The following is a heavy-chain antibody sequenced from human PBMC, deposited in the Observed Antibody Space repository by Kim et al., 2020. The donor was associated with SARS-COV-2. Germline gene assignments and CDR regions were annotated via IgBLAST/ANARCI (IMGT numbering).Heavy chain of an antibody. V-gene: IGHV3-74*01. Sequence: GGSLRLSCVASGFSFARYWMHWVRQVPGKGLVWVAHVNNDGSRTSYVNSVKGRFTISRDNAENTVYLQMDSLKVEDTAMYYCTRDPLLGYYALWGRGTLV. D-gene: IGHD3-16*01. CDR1: GFSFARYW. CDR2: VNNDGSRT. CDR3: TRDPLLGYYAL. J-gene: IGHJ2*01.